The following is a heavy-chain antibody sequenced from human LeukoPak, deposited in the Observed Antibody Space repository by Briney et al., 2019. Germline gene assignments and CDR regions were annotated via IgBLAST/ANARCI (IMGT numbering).Heavy chain of an antibody. D-gene: IGHD2-2*01. V-gene: IGHV1-2*06. CDR2: INPNSGDT. CDR3: ARDYCSSTSCLFDY. CDR1: GYTFTGYH. Sequence: ASVNVSCTASGYTFTGYHMHWVRQAPGQGLEWMGRINPNSGDTNYAQKFQGRVTMTSDTSISTAYMELSRLRSDDTAVYYCARDYCSSTSCLFDYWGQGTLDTVSS. J-gene: IGHJ4*02.